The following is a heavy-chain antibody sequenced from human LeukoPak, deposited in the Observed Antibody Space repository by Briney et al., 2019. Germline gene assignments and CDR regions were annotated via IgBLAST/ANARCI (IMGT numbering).Heavy chain of an antibody. CDR1: GFTFSSYA. D-gene: IGHD3-22*01. V-gene: IGHV3-64*01. J-gene: IGHJ1*01. CDR2: ISSNGGST. CDR3: ARDYYDSSGYVSDFQH. Sequence: VGSLRLSCAASGFTFSSYAMHWVRQAPGKGLEYVSAISSNGGSTYYANSVKGRFTISRDNSKNTLYLQMGSLRAEDMAVYYCARDYYDSSGYVSDFQHWGQGTLVTVSS.